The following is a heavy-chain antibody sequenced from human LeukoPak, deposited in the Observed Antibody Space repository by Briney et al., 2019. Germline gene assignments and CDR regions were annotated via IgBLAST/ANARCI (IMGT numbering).Heavy chain of an antibody. CDR2: INQDGSEK. J-gene: IGHJ4*02. Sequence: GGSPRLSCAASGFTFSTYWMSWVRQAPGKGLELVATINQDGSEKYYVDSVKGRFTISRDNAKHSLYLQIDSLRAEDTAMFYCARDKQVGATLLDCWGQGTRVTVSS. CDR3: ARDKQVGATLLDC. V-gene: IGHV3-7*01. D-gene: IGHD1-26*01. CDR1: GFTFSTYW.